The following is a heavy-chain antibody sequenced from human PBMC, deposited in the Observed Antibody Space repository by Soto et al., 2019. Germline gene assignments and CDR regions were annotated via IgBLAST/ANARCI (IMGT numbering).Heavy chain of an antibody. J-gene: IGHJ6*03. Sequence: PSQTLSLTCAISGDSVSSNSAAWNWIRQPPTRGLEWLGRTYYRSKWYNDYAVSVKSRRTINPDTSKNQFSLQLNSVTPEGTAVYYCARGLAPRGGIAASPLWYYYFYMDVWGKGTTVTVSS. CDR1: GDSVSSNSAA. V-gene: IGHV6-1*01. CDR3: ARGLAPRGGIAASPLWYYYFYMDV. D-gene: IGHD6-6*01. CDR2: TYYRSKWYN.